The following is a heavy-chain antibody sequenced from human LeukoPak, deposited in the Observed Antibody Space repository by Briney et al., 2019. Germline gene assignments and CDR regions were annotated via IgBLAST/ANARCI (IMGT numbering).Heavy chain of an antibody. CDR3: ARGPSGYHNT. Sequence: GGSLRLSCAASGFTVSSDSMNWVLQAPGKGLEWVSSISSSSSYIYYADSVKGRFTISRDNAKNSLYLQMNSLRAEDAAVYYCARGPSGYHNTGGQGTLVTVSS. CDR1: GFTVSSDS. J-gene: IGHJ4*02. D-gene: IGHD5-12*01. V-gene: IGHV3-21*01. CDR2: ISSSSSYI.